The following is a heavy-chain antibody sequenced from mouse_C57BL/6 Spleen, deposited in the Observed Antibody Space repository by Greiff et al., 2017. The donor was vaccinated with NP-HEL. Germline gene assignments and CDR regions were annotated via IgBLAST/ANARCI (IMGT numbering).Heavy chain of an antibody. D-gene: IGHD2-4*01. J-gene: IGHJ1*03. CDR3: ARQGLRRTGDV. Sequence: EVQVVESEGGLVQPGSSMKLSCTASGFTFSDYYMAWVRQVPEKGLEWVANINYDGSSTYYLDSLKSRFIISRDNAKNILYLQMSSLKSEDTATYYCARQGLRRTGDVWGTGTTVTVSS. V-gene: IGHV5-16*01. CDR1: GFTFSDYY. CDR2: INYDGSST.